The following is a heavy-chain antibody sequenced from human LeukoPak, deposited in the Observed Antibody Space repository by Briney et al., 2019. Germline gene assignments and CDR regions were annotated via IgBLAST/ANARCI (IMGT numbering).Heavy chain of an antibody. V-gene: IGHV3-23*01. J-gene: IGHJ4*02. CDR2: MSGSGCTT. CDR1: GFTFSSYA. CDR3: AKDLSKSRITMVRGVPSPSDY. D-gene: IGHD3-10*01. Sequence: GGSLRLSCAASGFTFSSYAMRWVRQAPGKGLEWVSAMSGSGCTTYYADSVKGRFTISRDNSKNTLYLQMNSLRAEDTAVYYCAKDLSKSRITMVRGVPSPSDYWGQGTLVTVSS.